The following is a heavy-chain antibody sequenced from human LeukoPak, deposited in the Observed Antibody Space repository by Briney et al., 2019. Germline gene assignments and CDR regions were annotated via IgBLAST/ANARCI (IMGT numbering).Heavy chain of an antibody. CDR2: TSSSSSYI. J-gene: IGHJ6*04. CDR3: AREGSSWSLLGDYYYYYGMDV. Sequence: GGSLRLSCAAAGFTFSSYSMNWVRQAPGKGLEWVSSTSSSSSYIYYADSVKGRFTISRYNAKNSLYLQMNSLRAEDTAVYYCAREGSSWSLLGDYYYYYGMDVWGKGTTVTVSS. D-gene: IGHD6-13*01. V-gene: IGHV3-21*01. CDR1: GFTFSSYS.